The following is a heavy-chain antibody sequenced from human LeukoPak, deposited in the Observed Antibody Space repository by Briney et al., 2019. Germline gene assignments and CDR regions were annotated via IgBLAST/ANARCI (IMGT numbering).Heavy chain of an antibody. Sequence: SEILSPTCTVAGASISSYYWSWIRQPPGKVLELIGYIHYSGGTNHNPSFKSRVTISLDTSKNQFSVKLSSVAAADTAVYYCARVADSRGYYYSDDAFDIWGQGTMVTVSS. J-gene: IGHJ3*02. CDR1: GASISSYY. CDR2: IHYSGGT. D-gene: IGHD3-22*01. V-gene: IGHV4-59*01. CDR3: ARVADSRGYYYSDDAFDI.